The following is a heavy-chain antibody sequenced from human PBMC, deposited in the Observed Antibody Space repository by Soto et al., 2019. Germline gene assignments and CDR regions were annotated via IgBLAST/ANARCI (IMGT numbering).Heavy chain of an antibody. D-gene: IGHD3-10*01. CDR3: ARHKLWFGVFWGAFDI. V-gene: IGHV4-39*01. Sequence: QLQLQESGPGLVKPSETLSLTCTVSGGSISSSSYYWGWIRQPPGKGLEWIGSIYYSGSTYYNPSLKSRVTISVDTSKNQFSLKLSSVTAADTAVYYCARHKLWFGVFWGAFDIWGQGTMVTVSS. CDR1: GGSISSSSYY. CDR2: IYYSGST. J-gene: IGHJ3*02.